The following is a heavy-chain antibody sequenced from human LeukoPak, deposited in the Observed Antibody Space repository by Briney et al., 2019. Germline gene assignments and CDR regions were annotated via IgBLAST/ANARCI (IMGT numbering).Heavy chain of an antibody. CDR1: GFTFSSYS. CDR3: ARDWDGRPFDY. Sequence: GGSLRLSCAASGFTFSSYSMNWVRQAPGKGLEWLSYISSETSKVYHADSVKGRFTISRDNAKNSLYLQMHSLRDEDTAVYYCARDWDGRPFDYWGQGTLVTVSS. CDR2: ISSETSKV. D-gene: IGHD1-26*01. J-gene: IGHJ4*02. V-gene: IGHV3-48*02.